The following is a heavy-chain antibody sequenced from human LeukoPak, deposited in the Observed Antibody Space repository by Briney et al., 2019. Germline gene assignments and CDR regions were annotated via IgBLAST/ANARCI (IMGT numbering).Heavy chain of an antibody. CDR3: AELGITMIGGV. D-gene: IGHD3-10*02. CDR2: SRGSDIST. Sequence: GGSLRLCCAASGLTFSTYAMSWVRQAPGKGLEWVSGSRGSDISTYYADSVKGRFTISRGNAKNSLYLQMNSLRAEDTAVYYCAELGITMIGGVWGKGTTVTISS. V-gene: IGHV3-23*01. J-gene: IGHJ6*04. CDR1: GLTFSTYA.